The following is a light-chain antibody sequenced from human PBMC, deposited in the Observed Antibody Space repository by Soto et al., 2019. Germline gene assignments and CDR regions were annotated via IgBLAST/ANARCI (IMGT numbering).Light chain of an antibody. V-gene: IGKV4-1*01. CDR1: YSVLYSANNKNY. J-gene: IGKJ2*01. CDR2: WAS. CDR3: QQYYGPPYT. Sequence: DIVMTQSPDSLAVSLGERATINCKSSYSVLYSANNKNYLAWYQQKPAQPPRLLIEWASTRESGVPDRFSGSGSGTDFTLTISSLQAEDVAVYYCQQYYGPPYTFGQGTKLELK.